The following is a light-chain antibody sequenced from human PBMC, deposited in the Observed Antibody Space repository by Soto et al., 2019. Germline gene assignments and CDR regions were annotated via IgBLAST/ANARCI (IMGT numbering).Light chain of an antibody. CDR1: SSNIGSNT. CDR2: SNN. CDR3: AAWDDSLNAVV. Sequence: QSVLTQPPSASGTPGQRVTISCSGSSSNIGSNTVNWYQQLPGTAPKLLIYSNNQRPSGVPDRFSCSKSGTSASLAISGLQSEDEAAYYCAAWDDSLNAVVFGGGTKLTVL. V-gene: IGLV1-44*01. J-gene: IGLJ2*01.